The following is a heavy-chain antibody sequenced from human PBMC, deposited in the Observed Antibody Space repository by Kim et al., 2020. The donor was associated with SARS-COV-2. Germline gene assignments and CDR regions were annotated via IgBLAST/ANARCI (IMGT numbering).Heavy chain of an antibody. V-gene: IGHV3-23*01. J-gene: IGHJ6*02. CDR2: ISGSGGST. CDR1: GFTFSSYA. D-gene: IGHD1-26*01. Sequence: GGSLRLSCAASGFTFSSYAMSWVRQAPGKGLEWVSAISGSGGSTYYADSVKGRFTISRDNSKNTLYLQMNSLRAEDTAVYYCAKKGAGRENYYYYGMDVWGQGTTVTVSS. CDR3: AKKGAGRENYYYYGMDV.